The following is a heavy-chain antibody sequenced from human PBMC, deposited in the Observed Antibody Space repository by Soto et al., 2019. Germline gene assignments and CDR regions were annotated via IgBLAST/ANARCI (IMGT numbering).Heavy chain of an antibody. CDR3: ARGDYYYYYMDV. Sequence: SLRLSCAASGFTFSSYGMHWVRQAPGKGLEWVAVIWYDGSNKYYADSVKGRFTISRDNSKNTLYLQMNSLRAEDTAVYYCARGDYYYYYMDVWGKGTTVTVSS. CDR2: IWYDGSNK. V-gene: IGHV3-33*01. J-gene: IGHJ6*03. CDR1: GFTFSSYG.